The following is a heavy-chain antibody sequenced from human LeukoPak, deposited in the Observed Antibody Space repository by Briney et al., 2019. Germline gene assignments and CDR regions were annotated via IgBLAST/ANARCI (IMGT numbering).Heavy chain of an antibody. CDR1: GGPLSRGDYY. V-gene: IGHV4-30-4*01. J-gene: IGHJ4*02. CDR3: ARGRQIVVVPAAEYYFDY. CDR2: IYYSGST. Sequence: SQPLSLTCTVSGGPLSRGDYYWSWIRQPPGKGLEWIVYIYYSGSTYYNPSLKSRVTISVDTSKNQFSLKLSSVTAADTAVYYCARGRQIVVVPAAEYYFDYWGQGTLVTVSS. D-gene: IGHD2-2*01.